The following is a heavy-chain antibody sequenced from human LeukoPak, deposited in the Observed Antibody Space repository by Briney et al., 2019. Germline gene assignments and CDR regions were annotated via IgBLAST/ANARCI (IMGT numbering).Heavy chain of an antibody. D-gene: IGHD2-2*01. J-gene: IGHJ4*02. Sequence: GGSLRLSCAASGFTFSSHGMHWVRQAPGKGLEWVAVIWYDGSNKYYADSVKGRFTISRDNSKNTLYLQMNSLRAEDTAVYYCARVGVYCSSTSCSDYFDYWGQGTLVTVSS. CDR2: IWYDGSNK. CDR1: GFTFSSHG. V-gene: IGHV3-33*01. CDR3: ARVGVYCSSTSCSDYFDY.